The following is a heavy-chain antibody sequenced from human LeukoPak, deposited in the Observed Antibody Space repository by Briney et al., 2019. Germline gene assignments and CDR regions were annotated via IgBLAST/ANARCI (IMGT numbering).Heavy chain of an antibody. CDR1: GYTFTGYY. CDR3: ARGRGGSFLYYYYYMDV. Sequence: ASVKVSCKASGYTFTGYYMHWVRQATGQGLEWMGWMNPNSGNTGYAQKFQGRVTMTRNTSISTAYMELSSLRSEDTAVYYCARGRGGSFLYYYYYMDVWGKGATVTISS. J-gene: IGHJ6*03. CDR2: MNPNSGNT. V-gene: IGHV1-8*02. D-gene: IGHD1-26*01.